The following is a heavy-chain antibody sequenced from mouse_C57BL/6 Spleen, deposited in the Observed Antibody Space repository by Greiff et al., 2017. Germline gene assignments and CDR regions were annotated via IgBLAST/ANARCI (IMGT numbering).Heavy chain of an antibody. V-gene: IGHV1-55*01. CDR2: IYPGSGST. J-gene: IGHJ4*01. D-gene: IGHD2-1*01. CDR3: ASGVDYYGNYQLLYYAMDY. Sequence: QVQLQQPGAELVKPGASVKMSCKASGYTFTSYWITWVKQRPGQGLEWIGDIYPGSGSTNYNEKFKSKATLTVDTSSSTAYMQLSSLTSEDSAVYSCASGVDYYGNYQLLYYAMDYWGQGTSVPVSS. CDR1: GYTFTSYW.